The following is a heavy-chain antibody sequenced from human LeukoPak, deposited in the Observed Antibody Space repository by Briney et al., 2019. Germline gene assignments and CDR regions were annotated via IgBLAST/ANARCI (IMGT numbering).Heavy chain of an antibody. Sequence: SETLSLTCAVYGGSFSGYYWSWIRQPPGKGLEWIGEINHSGSTNYNPSLKSRVTISVDTSKNQFSLKLSSVTAADTAVYYCARGWGNIAAASIVDYWGQGTLVTVSS. D-gene: IGHD6-13*01. CDR3: ARGWGNIAAASIVDY. J-gene: IGHJ4*02. V-gene: IGHV4-34*01. CDR2: INHSGST. CDR1: GGSFSGYY.